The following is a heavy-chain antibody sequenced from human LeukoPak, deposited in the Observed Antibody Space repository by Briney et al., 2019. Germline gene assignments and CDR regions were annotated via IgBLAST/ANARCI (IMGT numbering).Heavy chain of an antibody. Sequence: SETLSLTCIVSGYSISSGYYWGWIRQPPGKGLEWIGSIYHSGSTYYNPSLKSRVTISVDTSKNQFSLKLSSVTAADTAVYYCASGYYDILTGYLCWGQGTLVTVSS. CDR1: GYSISSGYY. CDR2: IYHSGST. J-gene: IGHJ4*02. D-gene: IGHD3-9*01. CDR3: ASGYYDILTGYLC. V-gene: IGHV4-38-2*02.